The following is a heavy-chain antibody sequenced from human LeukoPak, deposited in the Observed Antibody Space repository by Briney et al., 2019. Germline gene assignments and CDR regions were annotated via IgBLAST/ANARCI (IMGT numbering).Heavy chain of an antibody. Sequence: PSETLSLTCAVYGRSFSGYYWSWIRHPPGKGLVCIGEINHGGSTNYNPSLKSRVTISADPSKNQISLKMKSVTAANTAVYSCARVRRVRWSPQGFFDYWGQGTLVTVSS. CDR1: GRSFSGYY. D-gene: IGHD4-23*01. CDR3: ARVRRVRWSPQGFFDY. CDR2: INHGGST. J-gene: IGHJ4*02. V-gene: IGHV4-34*01.